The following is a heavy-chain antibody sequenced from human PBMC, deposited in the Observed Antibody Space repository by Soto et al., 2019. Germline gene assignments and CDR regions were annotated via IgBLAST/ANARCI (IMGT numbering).Heavy chain of an antibody. J-gene: IGHJ5*02. CDR3: ARDRTDSGYYTNWLDP. Sequence: SVKVSCKASGGTFGSDAITWVRQAPGQGLEWVGRIIPIFGTTNYAQNLQGRVTISADKSTLTSYMELHGLTSDDTALYYCARDRTDSGYYTNWLDPWGQGTQVTVTS. CDR2: IIPIFGTT. V-gene: IGHV1-69*06. D-gene: IGHD3-22*01. CDR1: GGTFGSDA.